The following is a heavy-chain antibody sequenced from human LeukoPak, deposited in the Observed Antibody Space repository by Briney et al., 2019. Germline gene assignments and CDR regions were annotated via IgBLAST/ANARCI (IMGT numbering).Heavy chain of an antibody. CDR3: VKGLGYCTNGVCSDY. Sequence: GGSLRLSCSASGFTFSSYAMHWVRQAPGKGLEYVSAISSNGGSTYYADSVKGRFTISRDNTKNTLYLQMSSLRAEDTAVYYCVKGLGYCTNGVCSDYWGQGTLVTVSS. V-gene: IGHV3-64D*09. CDR2: ISSNGGST. D-gene: IGHD2-8*01. J-gene: IGHJ4*02. CDR1: GFTFSSYA.